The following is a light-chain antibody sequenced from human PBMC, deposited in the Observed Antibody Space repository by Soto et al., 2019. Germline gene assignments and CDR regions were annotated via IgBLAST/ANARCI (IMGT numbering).Light chain of an antibody. CDR1: SSDVGGYNY. Sequence: QSVLTQPPSASGSPGQSITISCTGTSSDVGGYNYVSWYQQHPGKAPKLMIYDVSNRPSGVSNRFSGSKSGNTASLTISGLQAEGEADYYCSSYTSSSTLYVFGTGTKVTVL. J-gene: IGLJ1*01. CDR2: DVS. V-gene: IGLV2-14*01. CDR3: SSYTSSSTLYV.